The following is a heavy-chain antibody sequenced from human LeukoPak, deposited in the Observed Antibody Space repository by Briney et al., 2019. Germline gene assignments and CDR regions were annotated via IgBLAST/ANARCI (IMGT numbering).Heavy chain of an antibody. CDR1: GGSISTDY. Sequence: SDTLSLTCALSGGSISTDYWSWVRQPPGKGLQWIGYIYYSGSTNYNPSLKSRVTISLNMAKNQFSLRLRSVTAADTAVYYCARRVAVGNYFDPWGQGTLVTVSS. CDR3: ARRVAVGNYFDP. J-gene: IGHJ5*02. V-gene: IGHV4-59*08. CDR2: IYYSGST. D-gene: IGHD4-11*01.